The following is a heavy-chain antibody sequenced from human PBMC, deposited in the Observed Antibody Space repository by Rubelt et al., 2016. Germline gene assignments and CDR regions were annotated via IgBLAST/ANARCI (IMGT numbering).Heavy chain of an antibody. CDR2: IYYSGIT. Sequence: QLQLQESGPGLVKPSETLSLTCTVSGGSISSSSYYWGWIRQPPGKGLEWIGSIYYSGITYYNPFRQSPVPTSVDTSKIQFSLKLSSVTAADTAVYYCARDQGTTGTISAFDIWGQGTMVTVSS. CDR1: GGSISSSSYY. J-gene: IGHJ3*02. D-gene: IGHD1-1*01. CDR3: ARDQGTTGTISAFDI. V-gene: IGHV4-39*07.